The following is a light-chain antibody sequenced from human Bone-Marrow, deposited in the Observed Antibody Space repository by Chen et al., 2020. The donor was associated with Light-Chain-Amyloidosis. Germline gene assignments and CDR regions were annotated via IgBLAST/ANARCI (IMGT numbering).Light chain of an antibody. V-gene: IGKV3-20*01. J-gene: IGKJ4*01. CDR1: QTISSNY. CDR2: GSS. Sequence: IFLTHPLVTLSLSPGEGDNLSCRASQTISSNYITWFQQKFGQAPRLLIYGSSSRATGIPDRFTGSGSGTDFTLTINRLEPEDFAMYYCQQYGTSPLTFGGGTKVEIK. CDR3: QQYGTSPLT.